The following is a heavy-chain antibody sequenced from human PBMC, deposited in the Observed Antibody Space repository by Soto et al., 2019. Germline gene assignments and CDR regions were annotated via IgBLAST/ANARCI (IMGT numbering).Heavy chain of an antibody. V-gene: IGHV1-2*04. J-gene: IGHJ6*03. CDR3: ARARGGGTATLDYYYFYRDV. CDR2: INPNGGVT. D-gene: IGHD1-1*01. CDR1: GDSFNDYY. Sequence: QVQLVQSGAEVRKPGASVTVSCRSSGDSFNDYYIHWVRQAPGQGFEWMGWINPNGGVTKYSQKFQGWVSMTRDTSIRTSYMPLRRLTSDDTGVYYCARARGGGTATLDYYYFYRDVWGTGTTVTVSS.